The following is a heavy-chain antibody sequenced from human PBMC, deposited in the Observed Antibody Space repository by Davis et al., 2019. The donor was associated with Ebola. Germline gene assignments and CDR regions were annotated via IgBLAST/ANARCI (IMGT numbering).Heavy chain of an antibody. D-gene: IGHD3-22*01. V-gene: IGHV3-23*01. CDR2: ISGNGGTT. Sequence: PGGSLRLSCAASGFTFSSYAMSWVRQAPGRGLEWVSTISGNGGTTYSADSVKGRFTISRDNAKNSLYLQMNSLRAEDTAVYYCARADLVVVITVLGMGFDYWGQGTLVTVSS. CDR3: ARADLVVVITVLGMGFDY. J-gene: IGHJ4*02. CDR1: GFTFSSYA.